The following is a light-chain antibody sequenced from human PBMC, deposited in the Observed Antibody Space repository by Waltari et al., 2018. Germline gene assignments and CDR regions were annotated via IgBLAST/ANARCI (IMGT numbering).Light chain of an antibody. V-gene: IGKV2-29*02. CDR1: QSLLHTDGKTY. J-gene: IGKJ4*01. CDR2: EAS. CDR3: MQALHLPLT. Sequence: IVITQTPLSLSVTPGQPASISCKSSQSLLHTDGKTYLYRYFQKPGQSQQLLFYEASRRFSGVPDRFSGSDSGTDFTLKISRVEAEDVGIYYCMQALHLPLTFGGGTKVEIK.